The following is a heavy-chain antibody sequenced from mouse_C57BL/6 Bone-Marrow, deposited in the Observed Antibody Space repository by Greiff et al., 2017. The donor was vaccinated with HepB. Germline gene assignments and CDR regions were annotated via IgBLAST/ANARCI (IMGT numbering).Heavy chain of an antibody. V-gene: IGHV14-4*01. D-gene: IGHD1-1*01. Sequence: VQLQQSGAELVRPGASVKLSCTASGFNIKDDYMHWVKQRPEQGLEWIGWIDPENGDTEYASKFQGKATITADTSSNTAYLQLSSLTSEDTAVYYCTTGITTVKRAYWGQGTLVTVSA. J-gene: IGHJ3*01. CDR3: TTGITTVKRAY. CDR2: IDPENGDT. CDR1: GFNIKDDY.